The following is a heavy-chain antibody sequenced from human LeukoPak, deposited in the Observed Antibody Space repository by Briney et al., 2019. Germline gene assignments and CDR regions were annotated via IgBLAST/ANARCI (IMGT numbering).Heavy chain of an antibody. D-gene: IGHD3-22*01. V-gene: IGHV1-69*13. CDR2: IIPIFGTA. CDR1: GGTFSSYA. J-gene: IGHJ6*02. Sequence: SVKVSCKASGGTFSSYAISWVRQAPGQGLEWMGGIIPIFGTANYAQKFQGRVTITADESTSTAYMELSSLRSEDTAVYYCARQYYHDSSTQLGMDVWGQGTTVTVSS. CDR3: ARQYYHDSSTQLGMDV.